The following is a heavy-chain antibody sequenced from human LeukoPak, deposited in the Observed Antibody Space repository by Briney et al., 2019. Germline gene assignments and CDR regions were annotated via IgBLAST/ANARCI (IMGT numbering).Heavy chain of an antibody. J-gene: IGHJ4*02. CDR2: ISYDGSNK. Sequence: PWGSLRLSCAASGFTFSSYAMHWVRQAPGKGLEWVAVISYDGSNKYYADSVKGRFTISRDNAKNSLYLQMNSLRAEDTALYYCAKDISGDEGGAFDYWGQGTLVPVSS. CDR1: GFTFSSYA. V-gene: IGHV3-30*04. D-gene: IGHD5-24*01. CDR3: AKDISGDEGGAFDY.